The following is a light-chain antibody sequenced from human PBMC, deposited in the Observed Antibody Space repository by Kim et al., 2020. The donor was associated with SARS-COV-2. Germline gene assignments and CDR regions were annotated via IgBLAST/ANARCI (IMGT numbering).Light chain of an antibody. CDR2: LNSDGRH. J-gene: IGLJ2*01. CDR1: SDHSSYA. V-gene: IGLV4-69*01. CDR3: QTWGTSVV. Sequence: QPVLTQSPSASASLGASVRLTCTLSSDHSSYAIAWHQQQPEKGPRYLMKLNSDGRHTRGDGIPGRFSGSSSGAERHLTIASLQPEDEADYYCQTWGTSVVFGGGTQLTVL.